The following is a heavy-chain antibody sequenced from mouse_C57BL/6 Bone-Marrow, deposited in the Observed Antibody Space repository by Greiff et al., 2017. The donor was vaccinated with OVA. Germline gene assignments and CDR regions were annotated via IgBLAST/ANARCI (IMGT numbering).Heavy chain of an antibody. CDR3: ARYSNYEGYWYFDV. V-gene: IGHV3-8*01. J-gene: IGHJ1*03. Sequence: EVKVVESGPGLAKPSQTLSLTCSVTGYSITSDYWNWIRKFPGNKLEYMGYISYSGSTYYNPSLKSRISITRDTSKNQYYLQLNSVTTEDTATYYCARYSNYEGYWYFDVWGTGTTVTVSS. D-gene: IGHD2-5*01. CDR2: ISYSGST. CDR1: GYSITSDY.